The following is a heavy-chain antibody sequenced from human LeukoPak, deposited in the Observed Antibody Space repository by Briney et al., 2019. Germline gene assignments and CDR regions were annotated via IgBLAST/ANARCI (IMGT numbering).Heavy chain of an antibody. J-gene: IGHJ4*02. CDR1: GGSFSGYY. Sequence: KPSETLSLTCAVYGGSFSGYYWSWIRQPPGKGLEWIGEINHSGSTNYNPSLKSRVTISVDTSKNQFSLKLSSVTAADTAVYYCARHEGGSSWPFDYWGQGTLVTVSS. V-gene: IGHV4-34*01. D-gene: IGHD6-13*01. CDR3: ARHEGGSSWPFDY. CDR2: INHSGST.